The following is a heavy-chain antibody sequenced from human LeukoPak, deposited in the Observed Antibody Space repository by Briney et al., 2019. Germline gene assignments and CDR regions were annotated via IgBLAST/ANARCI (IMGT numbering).Heavy chain of an antibody. CDR1: GYTFTDYY. CDR2: INPKRGVT. J-gene: IGHJ3*01. CDR3: ARERNYGDYGSDFDV. V-gene: IGHV1-2*02. Sequence: ASVKVSCKASGYTFTDYYIHWMRQAPGQGLEWMGWINPKRGVTTYAQKFQGRVTMTRDTSITTAYMELTRLRSDDTTIYYCARERNYGDYGSDFDVWGQGTKVTVSS. D-gene: IGHD4-17*01.